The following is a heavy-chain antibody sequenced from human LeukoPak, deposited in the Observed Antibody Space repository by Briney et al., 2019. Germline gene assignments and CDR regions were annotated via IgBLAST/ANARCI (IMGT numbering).Heavy chain of an antibody. D-gene: IGHD2-2*01. CDR2: ISGSGDST. V-gene: IGHV3-23*01. CDR1: GFTFSSYA. CDR3: ARAYCSSTSCFIFDY. Sequence: GGSLRLSCADSGFTFSSYAMSWVRQAPGKGLEWVSAISGSGDSTYYADSVKGRFTISRDNAKNSLYLQMNSLRAEDTAVYYCARAYCSSTSCFIFDYWGQGTLVTVSS. J-gene: IGHJ4*02.